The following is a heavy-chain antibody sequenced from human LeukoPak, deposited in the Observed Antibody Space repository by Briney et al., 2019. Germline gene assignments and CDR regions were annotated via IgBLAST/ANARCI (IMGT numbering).Heavy chain of an antibody. V-gene: IGHV4-39*02. Sequence: PSETLSLTCTVSGGSISGYYWSWIRQPPGKGLEWIGSMYYTGSTYYNPSLKSRVTISVDTSKNHFSLKVSSVTAADTAVYYCARFYNYYYWYMDVWGKGTTVTISS. CDR2: MYYTGST. D-gene: IGHD3-10*01. CDR1: GGSISGYY. J-gene: IGHJ6*03. CDR3: ARFYNYYYWYMDV.